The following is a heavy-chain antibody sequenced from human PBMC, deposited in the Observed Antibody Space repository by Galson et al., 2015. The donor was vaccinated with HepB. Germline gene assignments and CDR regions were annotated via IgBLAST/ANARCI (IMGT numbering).Heavy chain of an antibody. CDR1: GGTFSRFG. CDR3: ARDADPNYDFWSGFDY. V-gene: IGHV1-69*13. D-gene: IGHD3-3*01. CDR2: VSPVFPTA. J-gene: IGHJ4*02. Sequence: SVTVSCKASGGTFSRFGFHWVRQAPGQGLEWLGGVSPVFPTADYAPKFQGRVTITADEPTSTAYMELSSLRSDDTAVYYCARDADPNYDFWSGFDYWGQGTLVTVSS.